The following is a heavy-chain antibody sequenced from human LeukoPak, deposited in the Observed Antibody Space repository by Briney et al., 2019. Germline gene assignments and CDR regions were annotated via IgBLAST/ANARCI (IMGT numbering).Heavy chain of an antibody. CDR1: GFTLRVNY. V-gene: IGHV3-53*01. Sequence: GGSLRLSCAASGFTLRVNYMSWVGQAPGKGLEWVAGIRKDGVTDSTDSVTGPFPISRDNSKNTLYLQMHSLRAEDTAVYYCAREGGLGYCSLTTCALAYWGQGTPVTVSS. CDR3: AREGGLGYCSLTTCALAY. CDR2: IRKDGVT. D-gene: IGHD2-15*01. J-gene: IGHJ4*02.